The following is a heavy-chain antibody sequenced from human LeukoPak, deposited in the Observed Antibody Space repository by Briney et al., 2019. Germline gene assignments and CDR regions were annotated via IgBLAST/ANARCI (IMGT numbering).Heavy chain of an antibody. Sequence: GSLRLSCAASGFTFSRYGMHWVRQAPGKGLEWVAVIWYDGSKKYYVDSVKGRFTISRDSSKNTLYFQMNSLRAEDTAVYYCARESFEATEELDYWGQGTLVTVSS. CDR2: IWYDGSKK. CDR3: ARESFEATEELDY. J-gene: IGHJ4*02. V-gene: IGHV3-33*08. D-gene: IGHD5-24*01. CDR1: GFTFSRYG.